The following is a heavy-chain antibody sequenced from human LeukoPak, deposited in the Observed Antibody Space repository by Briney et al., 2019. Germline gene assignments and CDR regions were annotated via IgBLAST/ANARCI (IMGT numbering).Heavy chain of an antibody. CDR2: IYTSGST. CDR1: GGSISSGSYY. J-gene: IGHJ4*02. CDR3: ARCEQWLDLFDY. D-gene: IGHD6-19*01. V-gene: IGHV4-61*02. Sequence: PSQTLSLTCTVSGGSISSGSYYWSWLRQPAGKGLEWIGRIYTSGSTNYNPSLKSRVTISVDTSKNQFSLKLSSVTAADTAVYYCARCEQWLDLFDYWGQGTLVTVSS.